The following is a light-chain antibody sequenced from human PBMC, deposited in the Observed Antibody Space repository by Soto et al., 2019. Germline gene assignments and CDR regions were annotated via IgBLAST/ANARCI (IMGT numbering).Light chain of an antibody. J-gene: IGLJ1*01. V-gene: IGLV2-14*01. CDR3: SSYTSSSTPHHV. CDR2: EVS. Sequence: QPALTQPASVSGSPGQSITISCTGTSSDVGGYNYVSWYQQHPGKAPKLMIYEVSNRPSGVSNRFSGSKSGNTASLTISGLQAEDEADYYCSSYTSSSTPHHVFGTGTKVTVL. CDR1: SSDVGGYNY.